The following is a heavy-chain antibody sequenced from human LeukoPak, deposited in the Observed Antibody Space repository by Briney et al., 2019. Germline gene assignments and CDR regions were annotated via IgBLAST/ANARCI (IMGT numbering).Heavy chain of an antibody. J-gene: IGHJ4*02. CDR2: MDPSGTQK. CDR1: GFTLSNYW. D-gene: IGHD3-16*01. CDR3: AIWASDNY. V-gene: IGHV3-7*01. Sequence: QAGGSLRLSCVASGFTLSNYWMHWVRQAPGKGLEWVANMDPSGTQKRYVDSVTGRFTISKDNPGTSLYLEMNSLRADDTAIYYCAIWASDNYWGQGTLVTVSS.